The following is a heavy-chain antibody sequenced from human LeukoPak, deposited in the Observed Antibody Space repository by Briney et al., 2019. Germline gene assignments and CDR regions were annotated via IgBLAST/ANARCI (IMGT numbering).Heavy chain of an antibody. J-gene: IGHJ4*02. CDR1: GFMLSSYW. CDR3: ARDYWSPYYYDSSGLAEDYFDY. Sequence: PGGSLRLSCAASGFMLSSYWMSWVRQAPGKGLEWVANIKQDGSEKYYVDSVKGRFTISRDNAKNSLYLQMNSLRAEDTAVYYCARDYWSPYYYDSSGLAEDYFDYWGQGTLVTVSS. D-gene: IGHD3-22*01. V-gene: IGHV3-7*01. CDR2: IKQDGSEK.